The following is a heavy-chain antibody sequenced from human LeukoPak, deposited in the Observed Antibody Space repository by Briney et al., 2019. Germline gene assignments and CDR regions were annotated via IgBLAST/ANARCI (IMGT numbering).Heavy chain of an antibody. CDR1: GGSISSYY. CDR3: ARVSSSWYSDY. V-gene: IGHV4-59*01. CDR2: IYYSGST. J-gene: IGHJ4*02. Sequence: SETLSLTCTVSGGSISSYYWSWIRQPPGKGLKWIGYIYYSGSTNYNPSLTSRVTISVDTSKNQFSLKLSSVTAADTAVYYCARVSSSWYSDYWGQGTLVTVSS. D-gene: IGHD6-13*01.